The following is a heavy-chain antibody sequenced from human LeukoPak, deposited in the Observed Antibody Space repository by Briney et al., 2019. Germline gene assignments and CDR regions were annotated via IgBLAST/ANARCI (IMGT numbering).Heavy chain of an antibody. Sequence: PSETVSLTCTVSGGSINTYYWSWLRQPPGKGLEGNGYMYNSGSTNYNPSLKSRVTISIDPSKNQVTLRLSSVPAADTAVYYCARQGSGGRSFDVWGQGTMVTVSS. V-gene: IGHV4-59*08. CDR3: ARQGSGGRSFDV. CDR2: MYNSGST. CDR1: GGSINTYY. J-gene: IGHJ3*01. D-gene: IGHD1-26*01.